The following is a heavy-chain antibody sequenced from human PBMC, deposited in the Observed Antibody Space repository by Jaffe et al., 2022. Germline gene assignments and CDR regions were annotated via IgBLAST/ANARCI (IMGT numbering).Heavy chain of an antibody. D-gene: IGHD3-3*01. V-gene: IGHV1-2*06. Sequence: QVQMEQSGAEVKMPGASVKVSCKASGYTFTGYFLHWVRQAPGQGLEWMGRINTNSGGTDYAKKFQDRVTMTRDTSISTAYMDLSRLRSDDTAVYYCVREWNYYYMDVWGKGTTVTVSS. CDR3: VREWNYYYMDV. J-gene: IGHJ6*03. CDR2: INTNSGGT. CDR1: GYTFTGYF.